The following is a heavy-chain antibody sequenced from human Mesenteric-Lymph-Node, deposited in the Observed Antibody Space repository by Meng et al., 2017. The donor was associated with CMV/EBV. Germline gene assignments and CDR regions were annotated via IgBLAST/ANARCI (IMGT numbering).Heavy chain of an antibody. CDR3: VRGGGAFDM. V-gene: IGHV3-7*01. CDR1: GFTFSSYW. Sequence: GGSLRLSCAASGFTFSSYWMSWVRQAPGKGLEWVANIKVDGSDKHYVDSVKGRFTISRDNAKNSLYLQMNSLRAEDTALYYCVRGGGAFDMWGQGTTVTVSS. D-gene: IGHD3-10*01. CDR2: IKVDGSDK. J-gene: IGHJ3*02.